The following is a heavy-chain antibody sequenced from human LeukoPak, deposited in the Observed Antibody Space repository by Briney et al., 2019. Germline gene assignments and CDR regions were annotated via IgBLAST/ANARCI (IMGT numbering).Heavy chain of an antibody. D-gene: IGHD3-10*01. J-gene: IGHJ4*02. CDR1: GGSISSSSYY. Sequence: SETLSLTCTVSGGSISSSSYYWGWIRQPPGKGLEWIGSIYYSGSTYYNPSLKSRVTISVDTSKNQFSLKLSSVTAADTAVYYCARIDGSGSLAFDYWGQGTLVTVSS. V-gene: IGHV4-39*07. CDR3: ARIDGSGSLAFDY. CDR2: IYYSGST.